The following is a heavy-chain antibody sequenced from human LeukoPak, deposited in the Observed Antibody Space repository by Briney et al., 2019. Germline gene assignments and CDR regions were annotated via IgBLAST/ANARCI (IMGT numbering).Heavy chain of an antibody. V-gene: IGHV1-24*01. CDR2: FDPEDGET. CDR3: ATEAIAARDGMDV. J-gene: IGHJ6*02. D-gene: IGHD6-13*01. CDR1: GYSLSELS. Sequence: GASVKVSCKVSGYSLSELSMHWVRQAPGKGLEWLGGFDPEDGETIYAQKFQGRVTMAEDTSTDTAYMELSSLRSEDTAVYYCATEAIAARDGMDVWGQGTTVTVSS.